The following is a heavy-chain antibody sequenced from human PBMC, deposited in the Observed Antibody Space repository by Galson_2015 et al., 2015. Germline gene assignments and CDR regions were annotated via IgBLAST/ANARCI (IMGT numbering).Heavy chain of an antibody. CDR3: ASFGEYQLPSHYYYYMDV. CDR1: GFTFSSYA. Sequence: SLRLSCAASGFTFSSYAMHWVRQAPGKELVCVAVISNDGAGNNKYHADSVKGRFTISRDNSKNTLYLQMNSLRAEDTAVYYCASFGEYQLPSHYYYYMDVWGKGTTVTVSS. D-gene: IGHD2-2*01. J-gene: IGHJ6*03. V-gene: IGHV3-30-3*01. CDR2: ISNDGAGNNK.